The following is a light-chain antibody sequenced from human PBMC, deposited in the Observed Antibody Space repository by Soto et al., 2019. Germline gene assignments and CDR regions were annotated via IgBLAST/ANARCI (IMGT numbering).Light chain of an antibody. CDR1: QSVSSF. Sequence: EIVLTQSPATLSLSPGERATLSCRASQSVSSFLAWYQQKPGQAPRLLIYDASNRATDIPARFSGSGSGTDFTLTISSLEPEDFAVYYCQQRSNWLTFGGGTNVEIK. CDR2: DAS. J-gene: IGKJ4*01. V-gene: IGKV3-11*01. CDR3: QQRSNWLT.